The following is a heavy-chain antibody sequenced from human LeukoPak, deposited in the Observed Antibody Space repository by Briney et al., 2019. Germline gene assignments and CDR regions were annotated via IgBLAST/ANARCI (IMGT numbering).Heavy chain of an antibody. Sequence: GRSLRLSCAASGFTFSSYAMSWVPQAPGKGLEGVSAISGSGGSTYYADSVKGRFTIARDNSKNTLYLQINSLIAEDTAVYYCARPPGTTVTTVFVYWGQGTLVTVSS. V-gene: IGHV3-23*01. CDR2: ISGSGGST. CDR3: ARPPGTTVTTVFVY. CDR1: GFTFSSYA. J-gene: IGHJ4*02. D-gene: IGHD4-17*01.